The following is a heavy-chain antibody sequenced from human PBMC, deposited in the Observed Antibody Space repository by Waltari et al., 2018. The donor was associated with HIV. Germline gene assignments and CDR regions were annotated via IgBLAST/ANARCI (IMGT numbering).Heavy chain of an antibody. Sequence: QLQLQESGPGLVKPSETLSLTCTVSGGSISSSSYYWGWIRQPPGKGLEWIGTIYYSGSTYYNPSLKGRVTISVDTSKNQFSLKLSSVTAADTAVYYCGRHGNSGWYLIDFWGQGTLVTVSS. CDR2: IYYSGST. CDR1: GGSISSSSYY. V-gene: IGHV4-39*01. CDR3: GRHGNSGWYLIDF. D-gene: IGHD6-19*01. J-gene: IGHJ4*02.